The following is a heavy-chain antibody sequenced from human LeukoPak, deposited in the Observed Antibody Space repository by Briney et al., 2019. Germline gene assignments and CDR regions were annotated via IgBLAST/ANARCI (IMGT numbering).Heavy chain of an antibody. CDR3: ARARYSSSPFDP. CDR1: GFIFSSYS. V-gene: IGHV3-21*01. Sequence: PGGSLTLSCAASGFIFSSYSMNWVRQAPGKGLEWVSFISSSSSYIYYADSVKGRFTISRDNAKNSLYLQMNSLRAEDTAAYYCARARYSSSPFDPWGQGTLVTVSS. CDR2: ISSSSSYI. D-gene: IGHD6-13*01. J-gene: IGHJ5*02.